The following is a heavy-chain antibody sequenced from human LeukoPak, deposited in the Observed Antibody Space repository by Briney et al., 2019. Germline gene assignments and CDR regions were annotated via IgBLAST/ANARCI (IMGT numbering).Heavy chain of an antibody. CDR3: ARVYGGRYFDY. CDR2: ISSSGRTT. D-gene: IGHD4-23*01. J-gene: IGHJ4*02. Sequence: SGGSLRLSCAASGFTFSSYEMNCVRQAPGKGLEWVSYISSSGRTTYYADSVKGRFTISRDNAIYSLYLQMNSLRAEDTAVYYCARVYGGRYFDYWGQGTLVTVSS. CDR1: GFTFSSYE. V-gene: IGHV3-48*03.